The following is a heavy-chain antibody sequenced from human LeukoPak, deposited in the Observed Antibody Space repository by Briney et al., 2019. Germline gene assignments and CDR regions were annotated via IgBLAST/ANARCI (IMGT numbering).Heavy chain of an antibody. J-gene: IGHJ4*02. V-gene: IGHV1-69*13. CDR2: IIPIFGTA. CDR3: ARDRYYDILTGYYYYFDY. CDR1: GGTFSSYA. Sequence: SVKVSCKASGGTFSSYAISWVRQAPGQGLEWMGGIIPIFGTANYAQKFQGRVTITADESTSTAYMELSSLRSEDTAVYYCARDRYYDILTGYYYYFDYWGQGTLVTVSS. D-gene: IGHD3-9*01.